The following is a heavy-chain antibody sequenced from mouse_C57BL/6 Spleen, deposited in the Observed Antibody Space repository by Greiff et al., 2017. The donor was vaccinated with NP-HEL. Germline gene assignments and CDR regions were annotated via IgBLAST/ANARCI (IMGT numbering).Heavy chain of an antibody. CDR2: IWTGGGT. Sequence: QVQLQQSGPGLVAPSQSLSITCTVSGFSLTSYAISWVRQPPGKGLEWLGVIWTGGGTNYNSALKSRLSISKDNSKSQVFLKMNSLQTDDTARYYCASLYDYEKVWFAYWGQGTLVTVSA. D-gene: IGHD2-4*01. J-gene: IGHJ3*01. CDR3: ASLYDYEKVWFAY. V-gene: IGHV2-9-1*01. CDR1: GFSLTSYA.